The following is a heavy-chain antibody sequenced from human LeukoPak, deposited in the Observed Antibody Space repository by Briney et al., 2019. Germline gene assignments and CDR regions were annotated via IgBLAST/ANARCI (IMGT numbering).Heavy chain of an antibody. V-gene: IGHV3-30-3*01. Sequence: GGSLRLSCAASGFTFSSYAMHWVRQAPGKGLEWVAVISYDGSNKYYADSVKGRFTISRDNSKNTLYLQMNSLRAEDTAVYYCAKDKGLAAIVGATLDYWGQGTLVTVSS. CDR3: AKDKGLAAIVGATLDY. J-gene: IGHJ4*02. D-gene: IGHD1-26*01. CDR2: ISYDGSNK. CDR1: GFTFSSYA.